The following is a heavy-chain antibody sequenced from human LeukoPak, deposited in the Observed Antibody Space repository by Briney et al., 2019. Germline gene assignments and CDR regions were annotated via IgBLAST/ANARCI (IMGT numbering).Heavy chain of an antibody. CDR1: GFTFSDYY. CDR3: AKDLNWNYVDY. V-gene: IGHV3-11*01. CDR2: ISSSGSTT. Sequence: GGSLRLSCAASGFTFSDYYMSWIRQAPGKGLEWVSYISSSGSTTYYADSVKGRFTISRDNSKNTLYLQMNSLRAEDTAVYYCAKDLNWNYVDYWGQGTLVTVSS. J-gene: IGHJ4*02. D-gene: IGHD3/OR15-3a*01.